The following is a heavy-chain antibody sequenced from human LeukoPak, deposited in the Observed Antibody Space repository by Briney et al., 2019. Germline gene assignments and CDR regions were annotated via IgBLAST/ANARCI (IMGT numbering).Heavy chain of an antibody. D-gene: IGHD3-3*01. CDR1: GFTFSSYD. Sequence: GGSLRLSCAASGFTFSSYDMSWVRQAPGKGLEWVSAISGSGDSTYYADSVKGRFTISRDNSKNTLYLQMNSLRAEDTAVYYCAKRHSITIFGVPGNYFDSWGQGTLVTVSS. V-gene: IGHV3-23*01. CDR2: ISGSGDST. J-gene: IGHJ4*02. CDR3: AKRHSITIFGVPGNYFDS.